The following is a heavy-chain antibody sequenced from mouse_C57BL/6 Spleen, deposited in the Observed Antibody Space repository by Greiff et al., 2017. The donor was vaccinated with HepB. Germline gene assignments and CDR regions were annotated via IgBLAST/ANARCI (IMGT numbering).Heavy chain of an antibody. D-gene: IGHD1-1*01. V-gene: IGHV1-54*01. J-gene: IGHJ1*03. CDR2: INPGSGGT. CDR3: AIVYYSSSLHWYFDV. CDR1: GYAFTHYL. Sequence: QVQLQQSGAELVRPGPSVKVSCKASGYAFTHYLIAWVKQRPGQGLEWIGVINPGSGGTNYNEKCKGKATLTANKSSSLAYMLLGSLTSEDSAVYFSAIVYYSSSLHWYFDVWGTGTTVTVSS.